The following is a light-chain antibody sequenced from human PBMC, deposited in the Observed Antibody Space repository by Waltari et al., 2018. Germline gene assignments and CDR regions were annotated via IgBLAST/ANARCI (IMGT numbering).Light chain of an antibody. CDR3: QQSNSFPWT. Sequence: DIQMTQFPSSVSASVGARVTITCRASQGISSWLDWYQQKPGKAPKLMIYAASLLQSGVPSRFSGSGSGTDFSLTISSLQPEDFATYYCQQSNSFPWTFGQGTKVEIK. CDR1: QGISSW. J-gene: IGKJ1*01. CDR2: AAS. V-gene: IGKV1-12*01.